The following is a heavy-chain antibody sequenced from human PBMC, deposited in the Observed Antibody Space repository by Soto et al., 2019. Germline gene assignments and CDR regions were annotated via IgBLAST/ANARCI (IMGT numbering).Heavy chain of an antibody. CDR3: AKGRWFGELSVEFDP. CDR1: GFTFDDYA. D-gene: IGHD3-10*01. CDR2: ISWNSGSI. V-gene: IGHV3-9*01. Sequence: EVQLVESGGGLVQPGRSLRLCCAASGFTFDDYAMHWVRQAPGKGLEWVSGISWNSGSIGYADSVKGRFTISRDNAKNSLYLQMNSLRAEDTALYYCAKGRWFGELSVEFDPSGQGTLVTVSS. J-gene: IGHJ5*02.